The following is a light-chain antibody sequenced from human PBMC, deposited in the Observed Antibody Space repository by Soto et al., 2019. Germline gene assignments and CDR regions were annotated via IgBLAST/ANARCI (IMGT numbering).Light chain of an antibody. CDR2: EVS. J-gene: IGLJ1*01. CDR1: ITDVGGYNH. Sequence: QSVLTQPASVCGSPGQSVTISCTGSITDVGGYNHVSWYQQHPGKAPKVMIYEVSNRPSGVSNRFSGYKSGNTASLTISGLQAEDEADYYCSSYTSSSTYVFGTGTKVTVL. CDR3: SSYTSSSTYV. V-gene: IGLV2-14*01.